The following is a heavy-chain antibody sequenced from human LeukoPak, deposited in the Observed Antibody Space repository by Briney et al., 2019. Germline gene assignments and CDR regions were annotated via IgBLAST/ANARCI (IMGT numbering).Heavy chain of an antibody. D-gene: IGHD3-22*01. Sequence: GGSLRLSCTASGFTFSDYGMHWVRQPPGKGLEWVAIIWYDGSNKKYEDSVKGRFTISRDNSKNTLYLQMSSLRAEDTAVYYCARGVDYYENSGTIDYWGQGTLVTVSS. CDR1: GFTFSDYG. CDR3: ARGVDYYENSGTIDY. J-gene: IGHJ4*02. CDR2: IWYDGSNK. V-gene: IGHV3-33*01.